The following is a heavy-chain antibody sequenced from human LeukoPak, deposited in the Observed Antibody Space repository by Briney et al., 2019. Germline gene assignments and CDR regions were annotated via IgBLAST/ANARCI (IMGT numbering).Heavy chain of an antibody. CDR2: ISTSSNYI. CDR1: GFTFSSSS. Sequence: GGSLRLSCAASGFTFSSSSMNWVRQAPGKGLEWVSSISTSSNYIYYADSVRGRFTISRDNAKNSLYLQMNSLRAEDTAVYFRARTLGYCSTASCSEEDSWGQGTLVAVSS. D-gene: IGHD2-2*01. V-gene: IGHV3-21*01. CDR3: ARTLGYCSTASCSEEDS. J-gene: IGHJ4*02.